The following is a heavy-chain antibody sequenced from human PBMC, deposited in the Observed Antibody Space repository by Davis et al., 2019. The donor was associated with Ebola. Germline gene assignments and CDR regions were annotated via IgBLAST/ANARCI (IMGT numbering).Heavy chain of an antibody. CDR3: AREAYSGSYLDY. Sequence: GGFLRLSCAASGFTFSSYWMSWVRQAPGKGLEWVANIKQDGSEKYYVDSVKGRFTISRDTAKNSLYLQMNSLRAEDTAVYYCAREAYSGSYLDYWGQGTLVTVSS. J-gene: IGHJ4*02. CDR2: IKQDGSEK. V-gene: IGHV3-7*03. CDR1: GFTFSSYW. D-gene: IGHD1-26*01.